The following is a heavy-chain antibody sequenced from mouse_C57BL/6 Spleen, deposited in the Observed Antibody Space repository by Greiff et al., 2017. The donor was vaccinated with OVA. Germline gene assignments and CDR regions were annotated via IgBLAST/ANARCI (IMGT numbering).Heavy chain of an antibody. J-gene: IGHJ4*01. CDR3: ARRPIYYYGSSSMDY. D-gene: IGHD1-1*01. CDR2: INPNNGGT. Sequence: VQLQQSGPELVKPGASVKIPCKASGYTFTDYNMDWVKQSHGKSLEWIGDINPNNGGTIYNQKFKGKATLTVDKSSSTAYMELRSPTSEDTAVYYCARRPIYYYGSSSMDYWGQGTSVTVSS. V-gene: IGHV1-18*01. CDR1: GYTFTDYN.